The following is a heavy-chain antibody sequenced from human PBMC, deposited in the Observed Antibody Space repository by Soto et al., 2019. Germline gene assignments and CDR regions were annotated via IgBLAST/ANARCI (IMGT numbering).Heavy chain of an antibody. V-gene: IGHV3-23*01. Sequence: EVQLLESGGGLVQPGGSLRLSCVASGFTFSVSAMTWVRQAPGKGLEWVSTTGLSGRTTFYGDSVKGRFTVSRDNSKNTLDLQMSSLRAEDTAVYDCATVNNTARSFNFWGRGTLVTVAS. D-gene: IGHD1-20*01. CDR3: ATVNNTARSFNF. CDR1: GFTFSVSA. J-gene: IGHJ4*02. CDR2: TGLSGRTT.